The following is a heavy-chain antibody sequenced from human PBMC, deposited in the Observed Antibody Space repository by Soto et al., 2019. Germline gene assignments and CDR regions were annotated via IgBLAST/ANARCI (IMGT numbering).Heavy chain of an antibody. CDR1: GFTFSSYW. CDR3: ARDRQQMVDAFDI. CDR2: IKQDGSEK. Sequence: GGSLRLSCAATGFTFSSYWMSWVRQAPGKGLERVANIKQDGSEKYYVDSVKGRFTISRDNAKNSLYLQMNSLRAEDTAVYYCARDRQQMVDAFDIWGQGTMVTVSS. D-gene: IGHD6-13*01. V-gene: IGHV3-7*05. J-gene: IGHJ3*02.